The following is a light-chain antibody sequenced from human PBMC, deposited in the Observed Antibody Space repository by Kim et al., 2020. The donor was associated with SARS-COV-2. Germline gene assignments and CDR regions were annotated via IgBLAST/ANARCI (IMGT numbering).Light chain of an antibody. CDR1: QGVSSW. CDR3: QQTNSFPFT. CDR2: AAS. J-gene: IGKJ3*01. Sequence: EIQMTQSPSTVSAFVGDRVTITCRASQGVSSWLAWYQQKPGKAPKLLIYAASTLPSGVPSRFSGSGSGTDFIFTISSLQPEDFATYYCQQTNSFPFTFGPGTKVDIK. V-gene: IGKV1-12*01.